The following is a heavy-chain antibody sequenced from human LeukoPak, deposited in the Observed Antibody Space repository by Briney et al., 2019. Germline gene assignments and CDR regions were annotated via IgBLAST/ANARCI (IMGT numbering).Heavy chain of an antibody. D-gene: IGHD5-12*01. Sequence: ASVKVSCKASGYTFTDYYIHWVRQAPGQGLEWMGWINPNSGGTNYAQKFQGRVTMTRDTSISTDYLNLTRLRSDDTAVYYCAREANGGYGFDYWGQGTVVTVSS. CDR2: INPNSGGT. V-gene: IGHV1-2*02. CDR1: GYTFTDYY. J-gene: IGHJ4*02. CDR3: AREANGGYGFDY.